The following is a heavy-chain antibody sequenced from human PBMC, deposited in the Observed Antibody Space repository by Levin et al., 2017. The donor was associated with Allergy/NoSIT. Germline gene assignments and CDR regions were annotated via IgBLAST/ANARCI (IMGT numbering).Heavy chain of an antibody. CDR1: GFTFDDYA. V-gene: IGHV3-9*01. Sequence: SLKISCAASGFTFDDYAIHWVRQAPGKGLEWVSGINWKSGRIDYADSVKGRFTISRDNANNSLYLQMNSLRAEDTALYYCAKPLVGATTLLDYWGQGTLVTVSS. CDR2: INWKSGRI. J-gene: IGHJ4*02. CDR3: AKPLVGATTLLDY. D-gene: IGHD1-26*01.